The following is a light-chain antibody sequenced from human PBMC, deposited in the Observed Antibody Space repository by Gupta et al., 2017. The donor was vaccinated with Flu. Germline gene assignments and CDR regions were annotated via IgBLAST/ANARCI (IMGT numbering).Light chain of an antibody. Sequence: SSALTQQPSVSVTPGQTARITCSGDALPKKCSYWYQQKSGQAPVLVIYEDSKRPSGIPERFSCSRSGTIATFTISGAQGEEEADYYCYSTDNSGNNYWVFGGGTKLTVL. CDR3: YSTDNSGNNYWV. J-gene: IGLJ3*02. V-gene: IGLV3-10*01. CDR2: EDS. CDR1: ALPKKC.